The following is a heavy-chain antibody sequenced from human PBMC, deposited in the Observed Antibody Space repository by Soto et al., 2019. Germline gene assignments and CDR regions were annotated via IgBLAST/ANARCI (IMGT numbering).Heavy chain of an antibody. Sequence: EVKLVESVGGLVHPVESLRLSCAASGFTFSSDWMSWVRQAPGKVLEWVANINQDGSAQYYVDSVKGRFTIARDNAKNSLNQRMNSLRAEATAVYYCARDQGASRTNPRFDCWGQGTLVTVSS. V-gene: IGHV3-7*01. CDR1: GFTFSSDW. CDR2: INQDGSAQ. CDR3: ARDQGASRTNPRFDC. J-gene: IGHJ4*02. D-gene: IGHD2-8*01.